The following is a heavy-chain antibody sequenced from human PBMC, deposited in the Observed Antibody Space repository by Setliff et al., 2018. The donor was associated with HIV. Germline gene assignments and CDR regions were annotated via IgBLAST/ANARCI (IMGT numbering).Heavy chain of an antibody. CDR3: ARHATYYDILTGYYYYYYMDV. CDR2: IGNIYNGGST. D-gene: IGHD3-9*01. V-gene: IGHV4-28*01. Sequence: SETLSLTCAVSGYSISSSYWWGWIRQSPGKGLEWIGNIGNIYNGGSTYYNPSLKSRVTMSVDTSKNQFSLKLSSVTAVDTAVYYCARHATYYDILTGYYYYYYMDVWGKGTTVTVSS. J-gene: IGHJ6*03. CDR1: GYSISSSYW.